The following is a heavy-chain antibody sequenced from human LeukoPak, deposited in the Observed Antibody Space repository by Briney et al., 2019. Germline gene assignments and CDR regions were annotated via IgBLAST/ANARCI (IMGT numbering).Heavy chain of an antibody. J-gene: IGHJ5*02. Sequence: PSETLSLTCTVSGGSISSYYWSWIRQPPGKGLEWIGYIHYSGSTNYNPSLKSRVTISVDTSKNQFSLKLSSVTAADTAVYYCARDRTYSSSWYRGGNWFDPWGQGTLVTVPS. CDR2: IHYSGST. D-gene: IGHD6-13*01. V-gene: IGHV4-59*01. CDR1: GGSISSYY. CDR3: ARDRTYSSSWYRGGNWFDP.